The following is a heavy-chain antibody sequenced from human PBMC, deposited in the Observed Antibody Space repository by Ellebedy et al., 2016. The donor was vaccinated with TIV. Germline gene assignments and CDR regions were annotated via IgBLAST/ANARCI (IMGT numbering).Heavy chain of an antibody. Sequence: SETLSLXCTVSGDSISSSSYYWVWIRQPPGKGLEWIGSILYSGRTHYNPSLKSRVTMSVDTSKNQFSLRLSSVTAADTAVYYCARESMVVAATVVDDYFDYWGQGTLVTVSS. D-gene: IGHD2-15*01. J-gene: IGHJ4*02. CDR3: ARESMVVAATVVDDYFDY. V-gene: IGHV4-39*07. CDR2: ILYSGRT. CDR1: GDSISSSSYY.